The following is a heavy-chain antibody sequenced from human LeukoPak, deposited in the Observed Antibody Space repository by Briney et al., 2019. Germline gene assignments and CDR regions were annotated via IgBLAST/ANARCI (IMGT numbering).Heavy chain of an antibody. CDR3: ARDSYGSLTDY. D-gene: IGHD5-18*01. CDR2: INSDGSST. Sequence: PGGSLRLSCAASGFTFSSYWMHWVRQAPGKGLVWVSRINSDGSSTSYADSVKGRFTISRDNAKDTLYLQMNSLRAEDTAVYYCARDSYGSLTDYWGQGTLVTVSS. CDR1: GFTFSSYW. J-gene: IGHJ4*02. V-gene: IGHV3-74*01.